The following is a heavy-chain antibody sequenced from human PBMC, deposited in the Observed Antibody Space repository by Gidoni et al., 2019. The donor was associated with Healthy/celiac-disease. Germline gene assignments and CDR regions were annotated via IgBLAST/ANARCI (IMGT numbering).Heavy chain of an antibody. Sequence: EVQLVESGGGLVQPGGSLRLSCSDYGFTFSSYAMHWVRQAPGKGLEYVSAISSNGGSTYYADSVKGRFTISRDNSKNTLYLQMSSLRAEDTAVYYCVKTPQWLVPFDYWGQGTLVTVSS. CDR2: ISSNGGST. CDR1: GFTFSSYA. D-gene: IGHD6-19*01. CDR3: VKTPQWLVPFDY. V-gene: IGHV3-64D*08. J-gene: IGHJ4*02.